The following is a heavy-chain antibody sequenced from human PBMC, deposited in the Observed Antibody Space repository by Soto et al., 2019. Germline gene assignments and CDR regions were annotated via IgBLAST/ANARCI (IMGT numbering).Heavy chain of an antibody. Sequence: GGSLRLSCAASGFTFSSYGMHWVRQAPGKGLEWVAVIWYDGSNKYYADSVKGRFTISRDNSKNTLYLQMNSLRAEDTAVYYCAREAYGDRNFDYWGQGTLVTVSS. D-gene: IGHD4-17*01. CDR2: IWYDGSNK. V-gene: IGHV3-33*01. J-gene: IGHJ4*02. CDR1: GFTFSSYG. CDR3: AREAYGDRNFDY.